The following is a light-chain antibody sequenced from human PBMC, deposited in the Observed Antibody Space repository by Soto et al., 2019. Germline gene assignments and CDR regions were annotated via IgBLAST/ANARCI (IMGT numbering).Light chain of an antibody. CDR3: QQYNNRPPT. Sequence: EIVMTQSPATLSVSPGERATLSCRASESVSSKLAWYQQKPGQAPRLLIYGASIRATGIPGRFSGSGSGTEFTLTISSLQSEDFAVYYCQQYNNRPPTFGPGTKVDIK. V-gene: IGKV3-15*01. CDR2: GAS. CDR1: ESVSSK. J-gene: IGKJ3*01.